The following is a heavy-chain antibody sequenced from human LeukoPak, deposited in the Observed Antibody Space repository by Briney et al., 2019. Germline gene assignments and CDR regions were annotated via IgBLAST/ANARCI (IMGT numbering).Heavy chain of an antibody. D-gene: IGHD6-13*01. CDR2: ITYDGSNK. CDR1: GFTFSSYA. CDR3: ARGSRIAAAGTSFDY. V-gene: IGHV3-30-3*01. Sequence: GGSLRLSCAASGFTFSSYAMHWVRQAPGKGLEWVAVITYDGSNKYYADSVKGRFTISRDNSKNTLYLQMNSLRAEDTAVYCGARGSRIAAAGTSFDYWGQGTLVTVSS. J-gene: IGHJ4*02.